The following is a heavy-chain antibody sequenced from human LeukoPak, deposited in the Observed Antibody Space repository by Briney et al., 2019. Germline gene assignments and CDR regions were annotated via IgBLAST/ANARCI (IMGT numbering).Heavy chain of an antibody. Sequence: SETLSLTCAVSGASMSRSDWWTWVRPPPGKGLEWIGEIPHSGNANYNPSLGGRVTISLDKSKNQFSLNLSSVTAADTAVYYCARGYYYGSGRPGDNWFDPWGQGMLVTISA. J-gene: IGHJ5*02. CDR3: ARGYYYGSGRPGDNWFDP. D-gene: IGHD3-10*01. CDR1: GASMSRSDW. CDR2: IPHSGNA. V-gene: IGHV4/OR15-8*02.